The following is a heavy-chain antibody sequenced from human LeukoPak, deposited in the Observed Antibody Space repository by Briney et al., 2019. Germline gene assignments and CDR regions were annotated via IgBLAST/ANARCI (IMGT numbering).Heavy chain of an antibody. CDR2: ISGSGGST. D-gene: IGHD4-17*01. V-gene: IGHV3-23*01. CDR3: AKAGYGDYSSNI. J-gene: IGHJ3*02. CDR1: GFTFSTYA. Sequence: GGSLRLSCAASGFTFSTYAMSWVRQAPGEWLEWVSAISGSGGSTYYADSVKGRFTISRDNSKNTLYLQMNSLRAEDTAVYYCAKAGYGDYSSNIWGQGTMVTVSS.